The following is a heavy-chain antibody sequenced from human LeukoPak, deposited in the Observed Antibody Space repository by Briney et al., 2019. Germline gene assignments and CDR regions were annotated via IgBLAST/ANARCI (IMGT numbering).Heavy chain of an antibody. J-gene: IGHJ6*03. V-gene: IGHV4-39*01. CDR2: IHYSGST. Sequence: SETLSLTCTVSGGSISSSNYYWGWIRQPPGKGLEWIESIHYSGSTYYNPSLKSRVTISVDTSKNQVSLKLTSVTAADTAVYYCARGPLSSWYGDYYYYMDVWGKGTTVTVSS. CDR3: ARGPLSSWYGDYYYYMDV. D-gene: IGHD6-13*01. CDR1: GGSISSSNYY.